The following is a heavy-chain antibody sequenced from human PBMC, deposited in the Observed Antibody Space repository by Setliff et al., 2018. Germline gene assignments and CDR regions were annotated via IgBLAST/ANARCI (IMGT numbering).Heavy chain of an antibody. CDR1: GFTFSSSW. CDR2: MNQDSTNK. Sequence: ESLKISCAASGFTFSSSWMIWVRQVPGKGLDWVANMNQDSTNKYHVDSVKGRFTISRDNAKNSLFLQMDSLRVEDTAVYYCARGLGKGTVDYWGQGTLVTVSS. CDR3: ARGLGKGTVDY. D-gene: IGHD3-16*01. J-gene: IGHJ4*02. V-gene: IGHV3-7*03.